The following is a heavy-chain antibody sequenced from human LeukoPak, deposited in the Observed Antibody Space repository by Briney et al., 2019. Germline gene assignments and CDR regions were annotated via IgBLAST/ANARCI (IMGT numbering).Heavy chain of an antibody. V-gene: IGHV3-69-1*01. CDR2: ISTGDST. Sequence: PGGSLRLSCAASGFTFSNFAMTWVRQAPGKGLEWVSLISTGDSTYYADSVKGRFTISRDNAKNSLYLQMNSLRAEDTAVYYCARDIGRQLGYYYGMDVWGQGTTVTVSS. CDR3: ARDIGRQLGYYYGMDV. J-gene: IGHJ6*02. CDR1: GFTFSNFA. D-gene: IGHD6-6*01.